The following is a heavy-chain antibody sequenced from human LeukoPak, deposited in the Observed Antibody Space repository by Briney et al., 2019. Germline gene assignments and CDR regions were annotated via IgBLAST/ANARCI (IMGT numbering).Heavy chain of an antibody. J-gene: IGHJ4*02. CDR2: IYYSGST. Sequence: SETLSLTCTVSGGSVSSGSYYWSWIRQPPGKGLEWIGYIYYSGSTNYNPSLKSRVTISVDTSKNQFPLKLSSVTAADTAVYYCARVEQWLSIDYWGQGTLVTVSS. V-gene: IGHV4-61*01. CDR1: GGSVSSGSYY. CDR3: ARVEQWLSIDY. D-gene: IGHD6-19*01.